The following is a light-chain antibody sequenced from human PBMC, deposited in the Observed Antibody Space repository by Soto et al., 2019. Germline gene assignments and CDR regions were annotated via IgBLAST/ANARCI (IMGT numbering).Light chain of an antibody. CDR3: PEVTIYARIS. CDR1: QGISSW. V-gene: IGKV1D-12*01. CDR2: AAS. J-gene: IGKJ5*01. Sequence: DYRMSLYLSSVPVSIKERVTITCRASQGISSWLAWYQQKPGKAPKLLIYAASSLQSGVPSRFSGSGSGSDFKPTMAYLQPLQFRPYCCPEVTIYARISFAEGTRLEIK.